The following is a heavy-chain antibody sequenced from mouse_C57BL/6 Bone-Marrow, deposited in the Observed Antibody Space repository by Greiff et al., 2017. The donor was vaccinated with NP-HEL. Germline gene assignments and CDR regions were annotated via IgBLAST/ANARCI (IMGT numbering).Heavy chain of an antibody. CDR1: GYTFTSYW. CDR2: IDPSDSYT. CDR3: ARALYY. V-gene: IGHV1-59*01. Sequence: QVQLQQPGAELVRPGTSVKLSCKASGYTFTSYWMHWVKQRPGQGLEWIGVIDPSDSYTNYNGKFKGKATLTADKSSSTAYMQLSSLTSEDSAVYFCARALYYWGQGTTLTVSS. J-gene: IGHJ2*01.